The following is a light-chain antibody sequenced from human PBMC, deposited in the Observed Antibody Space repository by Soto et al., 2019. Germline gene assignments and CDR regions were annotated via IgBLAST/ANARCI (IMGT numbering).Light chain of an antibody. CDR3: AAWDDSLNGPV. Sequence: QSVLTQPPSVSGTPGQRVTISCSGSSSNVGSNTVHWYQQVPGTAPKLLIYSNNQRPSGVPDRFSGSKSGTSASLAISGLQSEDEADYYCAAWDDSLNGPVFGGGTQLTVL. CDR1: SSNVGSNT. CDR2: SNN. V-gene: IGLV1-44*01. J-gene: IGLJ7*01.